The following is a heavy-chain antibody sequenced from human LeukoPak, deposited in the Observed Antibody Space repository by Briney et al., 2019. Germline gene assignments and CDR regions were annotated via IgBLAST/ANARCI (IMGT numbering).Heavy chain of an antibody. CDR2: IKADGGEK. Sequence: GGSLRLSCAASGFTFSTYWMNCFRQTPGEGLEWVAKIKADGGEKAHVASVKGRFTISRDKAKNSLYLQMNSLRVEDTAVYYCARGGAARPDFWGQGTLVTVSS. V-gene: IGHV3-7*01. CDR1: GFTFSTYW. CDR3: ARGGAARPDF. J-gene: IGHJ4*02. D-gene: IGHD6-6*01.